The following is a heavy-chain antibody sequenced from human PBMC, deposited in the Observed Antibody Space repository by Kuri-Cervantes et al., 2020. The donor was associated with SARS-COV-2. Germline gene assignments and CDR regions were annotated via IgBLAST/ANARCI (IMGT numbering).Heavy chain of an antibody. D-gene: IGHD1-1*01. Sequence: ETLSLTCAASGFTFSGHWIHWVRQAPGKGLVWVSRINPDGSYTNNADSVKGRFTLSRDNAKNMLFLQMNSLRAEDTAVYYCVRDGDHWNFDYWGQGTRVTVVS. CDR3: VRDGDHWNFDY. CDR1: GFTFSGHW. J-gene: IGHJ4*02. CDR2: INPDGSYT. V-gene: IGHV3-74*01.